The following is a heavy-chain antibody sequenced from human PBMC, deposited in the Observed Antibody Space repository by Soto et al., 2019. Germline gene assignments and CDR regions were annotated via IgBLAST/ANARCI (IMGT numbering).Heavy chain of an antibody. D-gene: IGHD2-8*01. Sequence: ASVKVSCKASGYSFTDYHIHWVRQAPGQGLEWLGRINPKSGGTSTAQKFQGWVTMTTDTSISTVSMELTRLTSDDTAIYYCARGDSTDCSNGVCSFFYNHDMDVWGQGTTVTVSS. CDR2: INPKSGGT. V-gene: IGHV1-2*04. CDR3: ARGDSTDCSNGVCSFFYNHDMDV. J-gene: IGHJ6*02. CDR1: GYSFTDYH.